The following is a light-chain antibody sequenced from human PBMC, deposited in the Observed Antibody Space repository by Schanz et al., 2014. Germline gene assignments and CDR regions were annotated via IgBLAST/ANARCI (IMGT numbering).Light chain of an antibody. V-gene: IGLV2-14*03. J-gene: IGLJ2*01. CDR1: SSDVGRYNF. CDR3: CSYAGSSTFG. CDR2: DVS. Sequence: QSALTQPASVSGSPGQSITIACTGTSSDVGRYNFVSWYQQHPGKAPKLMIYDVSNRPSGVSNRFSGSKSGNTASLTISGLQAEDEADYYCCSYAGSSTFGFGGGTKLTVL.